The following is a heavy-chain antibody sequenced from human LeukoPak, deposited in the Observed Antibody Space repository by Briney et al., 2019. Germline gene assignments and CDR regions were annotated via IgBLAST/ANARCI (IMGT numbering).Heavy chain of an antibody. CDR1: GFTFSDYY. V-gene: IGHV3-11*01. CDR3: ARVARNFWYSSSWHTYYYYGMDV. J-gene: IGHJ6*02. D-gene: IGHD6-13*01. CDR2: ISSSGSTI. Sequence: KSGGSLRLSCAASGFTFSDYYMSWIRQAPGKGLEWVSYISSSGSTIYYADSVKGRFTISRDNAKNSLYLQMNSLRAEDTAVYYCARVARNFWYSSSWHTYYYYGMDVWGQGTTVTVSS.